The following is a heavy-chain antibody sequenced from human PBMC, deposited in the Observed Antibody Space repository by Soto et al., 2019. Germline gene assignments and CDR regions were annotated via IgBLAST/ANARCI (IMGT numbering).Heavy chain of an antibody. CDR2: ISHSGST. J-gene: IGHJ4*02. CDR3: ARDIVGATTTAKD. D-gene: IGHD1-26*01. CDR1: GGSISSSHW. Sequence: XGTLFLTGAVSGGSISSSHWWGCVRQPPGKGLEWIGEISHSGSTNYNPSLKSRVTISVDESNNQFSLRLSSVTAADTAMYYCARDIVGATTTAKDWGQGTLVTVSS. V-gene: IGHV4-4*02.